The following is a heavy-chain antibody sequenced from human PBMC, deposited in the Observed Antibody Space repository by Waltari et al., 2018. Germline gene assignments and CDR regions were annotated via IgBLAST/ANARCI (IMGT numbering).Heavy chain of an antibody. J-gene: IGHJ4*02. V-gene: IGHV4-38-2*01. D-gene: IGHD5-12*01. CDR2: ISHSGST. CDR1: GYSISSGYY. CDR3: ARRGVATITGYFDY. Sequence: QVQLQESGPGLVKPSETLSLTCAVSGYSISSGYYWGWIRQPPGKGLEWIGSISHSGSTYYNPSLKSRVTISVDTSKNQFSLKLSSVTAADTAVYYCARRGVATITGYFDYWGQGTLVTVSS.